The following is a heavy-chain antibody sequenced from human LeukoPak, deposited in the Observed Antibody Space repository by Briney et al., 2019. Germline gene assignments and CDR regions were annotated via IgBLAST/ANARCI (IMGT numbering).Heavy chain of an antibody. V-gene: IGHV1-2*06. CDR3: ARPYSGYEWCDY. J-gene: IGHJ4*02. D-gene: IGHD5-12*01. Sequence: ASVKVSCKASGYTFSGYYMHLVRQAPGQGLEWMGQINPNNGGTNYAQKFQGRVTMTRDTSISTAYMELSRLTSADTAVYYCARPYSGYEWCDYWGQGTLVTVS. CDR1: GYTFSGYY. CDR2: INPNNGGT.